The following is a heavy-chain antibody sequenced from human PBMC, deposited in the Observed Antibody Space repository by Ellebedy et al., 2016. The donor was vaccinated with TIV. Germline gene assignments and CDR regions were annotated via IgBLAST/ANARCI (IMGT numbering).Heavy chain of an antibody. D-gene: IGHD5-18*01. V-gene: IGHV1-2*02. CDR3: ARDQGKQLWRPHPAHAFDI. CDR1: GYTFTGYY. J-gene: IGHJ3*02. CDR2: INPNSGGT. Sequence: APVKVSCKASGYTFTGYYMHWVRQAPGQGLEWMGWINPNSGGTNYAQKFQGRVTMTRDTSISTAYMELSRLRSDDTAVYYCARDQGKQLWRPHPAHAFDIWGQGTMVTVSS.